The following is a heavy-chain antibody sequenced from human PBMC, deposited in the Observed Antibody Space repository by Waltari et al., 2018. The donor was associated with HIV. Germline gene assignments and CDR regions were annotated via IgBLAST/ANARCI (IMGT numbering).Heavy chain of an antibody. V-gene: IGHV3-7*01. Sequence: EALLGQSGGGAVRPGGALRPSCAGRAVWLSSARMVCVVQASGKGLEWVAYINQDATKKNYADSVKGRFSVSRDNGKYSVFLEMNRLRVQDTAVYFCARGDQWGLFMDSYYGLDVWGRGTTVIVSS. J-gene: IGHJ6*02. CDR1: AVWLSSAR. D-gene: IGHD1-26*01. CDR2: INQDATKK. CDR3: ARGDQWGLFMDSYYGLDV.